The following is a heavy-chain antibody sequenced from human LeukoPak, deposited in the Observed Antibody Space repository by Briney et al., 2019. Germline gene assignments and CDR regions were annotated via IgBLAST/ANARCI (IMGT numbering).Heavy chain of an antibody. V-gene: IGHV3-30-3*01. J-gene: IGHJ3*02. CDR3: ARAWIQLWSGGDGAFDI. Sequence: GGSLRLSCAASGFPFSSYAMHWVRQAPGKGLGWVAVISYEGSNKYYADSVKGRFTISRDNSKNTLYLQMNSLRAEGTAVYYCARAWIQLWSGGDGAFDIWGQGTMVTVSS. CDR1: GFPFSSYA. D-gene: IGHD5-18*01. CDR2: ISYEGSNK.